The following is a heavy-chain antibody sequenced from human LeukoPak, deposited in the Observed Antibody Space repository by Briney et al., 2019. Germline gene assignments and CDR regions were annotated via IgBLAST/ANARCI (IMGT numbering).Heavy chain of an antibody. CDR2: INHSGST. D-gene: IGHD2-2*01. CDR1: GGSISSGSYY. CDR3: ARDRVKYCSSTSCYGVRYYYYMDV. V-gene: IGHV4-39*07. Sequence: SETLSLTCTVSGGSISSGSYYWSWIRQPPGKGLEWIGEINHSGSTNYNPSLKSRVTISVDTSKNQFSLKLSSATAADTAVYYCARDRVKYCSSTSCYGVRYYYYMDVWGKGTTVTISS. J-gene: IGHJ6*03.